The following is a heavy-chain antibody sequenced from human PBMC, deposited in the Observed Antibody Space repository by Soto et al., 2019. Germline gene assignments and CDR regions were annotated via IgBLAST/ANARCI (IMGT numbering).Heavy chain of an antibody. V-gene: IGHV1-18*01. Sequence: ASVKVSCKASGYTFTSYGMSWVRQAKGKRLERMGWISAYNGNTNYAQKLQGRVTMTTDTSTSTAYMELRSLRSDDTAVYFCSRYGYYDSSGYRSDFDYWGQGTLLTVSS. CDR1: GYTFTSYG. CDR3: SRYGYYDSSGYRSDFDY. D-gene: IGHD3-22*01. CDR2: ISAYNGNT. J-gene: IGHJ4*02.